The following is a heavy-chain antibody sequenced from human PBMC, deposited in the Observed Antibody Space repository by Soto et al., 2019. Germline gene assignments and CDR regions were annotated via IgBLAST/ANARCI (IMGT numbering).Heavy chain of an antibody. D-gene: IGHD2-8*01. CDR1: GFTFSSYS. J-gene: IGHJ6*03. V-gene: IGHV3-48*01. CDR2: ISSSSSTI. Sequence: GRSLRLSCAASGFTFSSYSMNWVRQAPGKGLEWVSYISSSSSTIYYADSVRGRFTISRDNAKNSLYLQMNSLRAEDTAVYYCARDRGVYCTNGVCYAGLFYYYYMDVWGKGTTVTVSS. CDR3: ARDRGVYCTNGVCYAGLFYYYYMDV.